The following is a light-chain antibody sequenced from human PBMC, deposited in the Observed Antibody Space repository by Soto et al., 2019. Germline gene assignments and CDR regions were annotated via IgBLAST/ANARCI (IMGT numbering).Light chain of an antibody. V-gene: IGLV2-8*01. Sequence: QSALTQPPSTSGSPGQSVTMSCTGTSSDVGGYNSVSWYQQHPGKAPKLMIFEVTKRPPGVPDRFSGSKSGYTASLTVSGLQAEDEADYYCSSYASTSTLIFGGGTKLTVL. CDR1: SSDVGGYNS. CDR3: SSYASTSTLI. J-gene: IGLJ2*01. CDR2: EVT.